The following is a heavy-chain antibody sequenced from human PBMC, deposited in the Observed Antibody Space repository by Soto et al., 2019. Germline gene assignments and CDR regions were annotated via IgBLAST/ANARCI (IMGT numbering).Heavy chain of an antibody. Sequence: SLKISCGASGYSFPGFWIGWVRQMPGKGLEWMGIIFPADSETRYSPSFQGQVTISADKSISTAYLEWSSLKASDTAMYYCARRGAGYNYDYWGQGTLVTVSS. CDR3: ARRGAGYNYDY. J-gene: IGHJ4*02. V-gene: IGHV5-51*01. CDR2: IFPADSET. CDR1: GYSFPGFW. D-gene: IGHD5-12*01.